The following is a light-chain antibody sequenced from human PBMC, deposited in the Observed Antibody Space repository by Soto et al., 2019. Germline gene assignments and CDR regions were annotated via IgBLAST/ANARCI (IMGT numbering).Light chain of an antibody. V-gene: IGKV3-15*01. J-gene: IGKJ3*01. CDR2: GTS. Sequence: EIVLTQSPATLSLSPGARATLSCRASQSISRSLAWYQQKPGQGPSLLIYGTSTRAGGVPARFSGGGSGTEFTLTITSLQSEYFAVYYCHQYNGSSPLFTFGPGTKVDIK. CDR3: HQYNGSSPLFT. CDR1: QSISRS.